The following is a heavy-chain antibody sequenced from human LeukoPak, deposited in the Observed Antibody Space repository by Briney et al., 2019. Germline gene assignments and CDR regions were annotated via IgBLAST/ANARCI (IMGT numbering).Heavy chain of an antibody. CDR3: AKDREDAEYYFDY. V-gene: IGHV3-23*01. J-gene: IGHJ4*02. D-gene: IGHD2-2*01. CDR2: ISGSGGST. Sequence: GGSLRLSCAASGFTFSSYAMSWVRQAPGKGLERVSAISGSGGSTYYADSVKGRFTISRDNSKNTLYLQMNSLRAEDTAVYYCAKDREDAEYYFDYWGQGTLVTVSS. CDR1: GFTFSSYA.